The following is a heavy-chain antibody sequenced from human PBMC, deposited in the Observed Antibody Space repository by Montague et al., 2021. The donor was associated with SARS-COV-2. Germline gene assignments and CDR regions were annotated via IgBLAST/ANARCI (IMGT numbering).Heavy chain of an antibody. V-gene: IGHV4-59*01. D-gene: IGHD2-21*01. Sequence: SETLSLTCTVSGGSISSYYWSWIRQPPGKGLEWIGYIYYSGSTNYNPSLKRRVTISVDTSKNQFSLKLSSVTAADTAVYYCARGGDMNWFDPWGQGTLVTVSS. CDR2: IYYSGST. CDR1: GGSISSYY. J-gene: IGHJ5*02. CDR3: ARGGDMNWFDP.